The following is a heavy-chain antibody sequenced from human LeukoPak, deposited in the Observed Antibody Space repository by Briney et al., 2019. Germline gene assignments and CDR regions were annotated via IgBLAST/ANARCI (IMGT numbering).Heavy chain of an antibody. CDR3: AKERGYDYVWGSYEDYFDY. J-gene: IGHJ4*02. Sequence: GGSLTLSCAASGFTFSSYAMSWVRQAPGKGLEWVSAISGSGGSTYYADSVKGRFTISRDNSKNTLYLQMNSLRAEDTAVYYCAKERGYDYVWGSYEDYFDYWGQGTLVTVSS. D-gene: IGHD3-16*01. CDR2: ISGSGGST. V-gene: IGHV3-23*01. CDR1: GFTFSSYA.